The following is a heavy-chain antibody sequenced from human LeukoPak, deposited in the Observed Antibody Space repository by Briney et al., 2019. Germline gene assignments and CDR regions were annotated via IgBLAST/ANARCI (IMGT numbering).Heavy chain of an antibody. Sequence: SETLSLTCAVYGGSFSSYYWSWIRQPPGKGLEWIGYIYYSGSTNYNPSLKSRVTISVDTSKNQFSLKLSSVTAADTAVYYCARVRHGDYAYYYMDVWGKGTTVTISS. CDR1: GGSFSSYY. D-gene: IGHD4-17*01. CDR3: ARVRHGDYAYYYMDV. CDR2: IYYSGST. V-gene: IGHV4-59*01. J-gene: IGHJ6*03.